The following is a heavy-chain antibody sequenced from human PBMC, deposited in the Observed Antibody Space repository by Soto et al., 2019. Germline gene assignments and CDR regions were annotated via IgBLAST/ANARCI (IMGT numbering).Heavy chain of an antibody. J-gene: IGHJ6*03. Sequence: SQTLSLTCTVSGVTIRSSGDYWCRIRQHTGKSLERIGYIYYSGSTYYNPSLKSRVTISVDTSKNQFSLKLSSVTAADTAVYYCARGGVSDRITIFGVVIPAMDVWVKGTTVT. CDR3: ARGGVSDRITIFGVVIPAMDV. CDR1: GVTIRSSGDY. CDR2: IYYSGST. V-gene: IGHV4-31*03. D-gene: IGHD3-3*01.